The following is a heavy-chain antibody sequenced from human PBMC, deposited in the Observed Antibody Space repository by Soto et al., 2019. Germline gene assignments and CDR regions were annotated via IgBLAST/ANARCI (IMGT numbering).Heavy chain of an antibody. V-gene: IGHV4-31*03. Sequence: SETLSLTCSVSGGSISSGGDYWSWIRQHPEKGLEWIGYIYYSGSTYYNPSLKSRVTISVGTSENKFSMKLTSVTAADTAVYYCARDGSGYASFDYWGQGTLVT. J-gene: IGHJ4*02. CDR3: ARDGSGYASFDY. D-gene: IGHD5-12*01. CDR2: IYYSGST. CDR1: GGSISSGGDY.